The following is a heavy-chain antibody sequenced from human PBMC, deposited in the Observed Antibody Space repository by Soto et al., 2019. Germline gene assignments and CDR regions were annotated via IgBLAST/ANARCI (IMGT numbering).Heavy chain of an antibody. D-gene: IGHD5-18*01. CDR1: GYTFTSYY. CDR3: ARDRGYSYGWNWFDP. J-gene: IGHJ5*02. CDR2: INPSGGST. V-gene: IGHV1-46*01. Sequence: ASVKVSCKASGYTFTSYYMHWVQQAPGQGLEWMGIINPSGGSTSYAQKFQGRVTMTRDTSTSTVYMELSSLRSEDTAVYYCARDRGYSYGWNWFDPWGQGTLVTVSS.